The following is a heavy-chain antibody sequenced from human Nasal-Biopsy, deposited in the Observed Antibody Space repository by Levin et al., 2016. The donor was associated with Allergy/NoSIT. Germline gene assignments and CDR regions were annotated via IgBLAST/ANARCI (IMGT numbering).Heavy chain of an antibody. D-gene: IGHD1-1*01. Sequence: LSLTCAASGFIFSDFAMTWVRQAPGKGPEWVSSISGNGLQTHYADSVRGRLTISRDNARNSLYLQMSSLRDEDTALYYCARDVHNWNSGLSPSDIWGQGTMVTVS. J-gene: IGHJ3*02. V-gene: IGHV3-21*06. CDR2: ISGNGLQT. CDR3: ARDVHNWNSGLSPSDI. CDR1: GFIFSDFA.